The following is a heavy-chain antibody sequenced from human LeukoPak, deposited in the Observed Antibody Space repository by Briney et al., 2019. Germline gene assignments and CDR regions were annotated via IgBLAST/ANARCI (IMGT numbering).Heavy chain of an antibody. D-gene: IGHD2-2*01. J-gene: IGHJ3*02. CDR1: GGSISSHY. CDR3: ARDVSDAVPAAEDDAFDI. CDR2: IYYSGST. Sequence: SETLSLTCTVSGGSISSHYWSWIRQPPGKGLEWIGYIYYSGSTNYNPSLKSRVTISVDTSKNQFSLKLSSVTAADTAVCYCARDVSDAVPAAEDDAFDIWGQGTMVTVSS. V-gene: IGHV4-59*11.